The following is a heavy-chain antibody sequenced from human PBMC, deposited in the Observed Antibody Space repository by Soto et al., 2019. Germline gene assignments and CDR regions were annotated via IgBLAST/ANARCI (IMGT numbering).Heavy chain of an antibody. Sequence: SETLSLTCTVSGGSISSYYWSWIRQPPGKGLEWIGYIYYSGSTNYNPSLKSRVTISVDTSKNQFSLKLSSVTAADMAVYYCARDKGLYSGYDAWGQGTLVTVSS. CDR1: GGSISSYY. V-gene: IGHV4-59*01. CDR3: ARDKGLYSGYDA. J-gene: IGHJ5*02. CDR2: IYYSGST. D-gene: IGHD5-12*01.